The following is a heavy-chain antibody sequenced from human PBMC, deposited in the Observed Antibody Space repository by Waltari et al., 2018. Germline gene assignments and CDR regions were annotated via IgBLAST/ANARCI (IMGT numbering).Heavy chain of an antibody. CDR1: GGTFSSSA. CDR3: AREGVYYGSGTIDY. J-gene: IGHJ4*02. D-gene: IGHD3-10*01. CDR2: IIPIFGRA. Sequence: QVQLVQSGAEVKKPGSSVMVSCNASGGTFSSSATIWLRPAHGLGPMWMRWIIPIFGRANYAQKFQSRVTINADKSTSTAYMELSSLIYEDTAVYYCAREGVYYGSGTIDYWGQGTLVTVSS. V-gene: IGHV1-69*14.